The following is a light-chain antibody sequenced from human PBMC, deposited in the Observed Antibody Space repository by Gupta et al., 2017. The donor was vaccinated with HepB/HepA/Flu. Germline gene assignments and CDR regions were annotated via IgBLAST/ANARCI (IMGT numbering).Light chain of an antibody. J-gene: IGKJ2*01. Sequence: DIQMTKSPSSLSGSVGDRVTITCRASQSISSYLNWYQQKPGKAPKLLIYAASSLQSGVPSRFSGSGSGTDFTLTISSLQPEDFATYYCQQSYSTPPYTFGQGTKLEIK. CDR2: AAS. CDR3: QQSYSTPPYT. V-gene: IGKV1-39*01. CDR1: QSISSY.